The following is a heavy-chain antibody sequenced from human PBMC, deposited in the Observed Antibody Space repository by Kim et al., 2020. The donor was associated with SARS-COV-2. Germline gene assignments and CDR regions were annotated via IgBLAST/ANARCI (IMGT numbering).Heavy chain of an antibody. D-gene: IGHD1-26*01. V-gene: IGHV3-21*01. CDR3: ARERSGMGFDY. Sequence: YYADSVKGRFTSSSDNAKNSLYLQMNSLGADDTAVFYCARERSGMGFDYWGQGTLVTVSS. J-gene: IGHJ4*02.